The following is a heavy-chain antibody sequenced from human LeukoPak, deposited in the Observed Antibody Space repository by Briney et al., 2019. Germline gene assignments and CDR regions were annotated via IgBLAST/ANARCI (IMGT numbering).Heavy chain of an antibody. CDR3: ARHKGPYDRKSPFDY. D-gene: IGHD3-22*01. Sequence: KPSETLSLTCTVSGGSISSSSYSWGWIRQPPGKGLEWIGSIYYSGSTYYNPSLKSRVTISVDTSKNQFSLKLSSVTAADTAVYYCARHKGPYDRKSPFDYWGQGTLVTVSS. J-gene: IGHJ4*02. CDR1: GGSISSSSYS. CDR2: IYYSGST. V-gene: IGHV4-39*01.